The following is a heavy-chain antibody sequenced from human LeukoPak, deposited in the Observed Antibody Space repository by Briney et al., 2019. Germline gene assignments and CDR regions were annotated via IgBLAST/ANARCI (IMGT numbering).Heavy chain of an antibody. V-gene: IGHV5-51*01. Sequence: GASLKISCKTSGYTFNTYWLGWVRPKPGKGLEWMAIFYPGDSHTIYSPSFQGHFTISADKTVTTAYLQWSSLEASDTAVYYCARLSGGSWANTEYFPDWGQGTLVIVSS. J-gene: IGHJ1*01. CDR2: FYPGDSHT. D-gene: IGHD7-27*01. CDR1: GYTFNTYW. CDR3: ARLSGGSWANTEYFPD.